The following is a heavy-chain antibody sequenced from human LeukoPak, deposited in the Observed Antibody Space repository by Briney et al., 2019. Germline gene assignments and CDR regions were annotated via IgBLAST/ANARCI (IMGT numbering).Heavy chain of an antibody. CDR3: ARHSKRGYSYAYYFDY. J-gene: IGHJ4*02. CDR1: GGSISSYY. CDR2: IYYSGST. Sequence: TSETLSLTCTVSGGSISSYYWSWIRQPPGKGLEWIGYIYYSGSTNYNPSLKSRVTISVDTSKNQFSLKLSSVTAADTAVYYCARHSKRGYSYAYYFDYWGQGTLVTVSS. V-gene: IGHV4-59*08. D-gene: IGHD5-18*01.